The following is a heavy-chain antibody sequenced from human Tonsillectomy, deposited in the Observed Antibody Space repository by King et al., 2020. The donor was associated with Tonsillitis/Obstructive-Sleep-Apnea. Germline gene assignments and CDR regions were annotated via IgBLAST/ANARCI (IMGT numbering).Heavy chain of an antibody. D-gene: IGHD5-12*01. CDR2: INHSGST. Sequence: VQLQQWGAGLLKPSETLSLTCAVYGGSFSDYYWSWIRQSPRKGLEWIGEINHSGSTDYNPSLKSRVTMSGATSKQQFSLKVGSVTAAATAVYYCASGLSHSGYDTWGQGTLVTVSS. CDR1: GGSFSDYY. J-gene: IGHJ5*02. CDR3: ASGLSHSGYDT. V-gene: IGHV4-34*01.